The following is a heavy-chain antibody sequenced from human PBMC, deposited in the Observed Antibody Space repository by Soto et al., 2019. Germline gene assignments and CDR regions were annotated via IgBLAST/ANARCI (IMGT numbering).Heavy chain of an antibody. CDR1: GFSLSTTGVS. Sequence: QITLKESGPTVVKPTQTLTLTCTFSGFSLSTTGVSVGWIRQPPGKALDWLALIYWDEDKRYSPSLKSRLTITKHTSTNQVVLTMTNMDPVDTATYYCARRHGGIQAFDYWGQGTLVTVSS. CDR3: ARRHGGIQAFDY. D-gene: IGHD1-26*01. J-gene: IGHJ4*02. CDR2: IYWDEDK. V-gene: IGHV2-5*02.